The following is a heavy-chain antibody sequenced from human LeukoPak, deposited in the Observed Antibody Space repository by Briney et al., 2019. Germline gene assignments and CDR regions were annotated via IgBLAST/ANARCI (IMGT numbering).Heavy chain of an antibody. Sequence: GGSLRLSCAASGFTFSSYAMSWVRQAPGKGLEWISTISGSGGGTYYADSVKGRFTISRDNSKNTLSLQMNSLRAEDTAVYHCAKGGLRLGELSSFDYWGQGTLVTVSS. D-gene: IGHD3-16*02. CDR3: AKGGLRLGELSSFDY. CDR2: ISGSGGGT. CDR1: GFTFSSYA. V-gene: IGHV3-23*01. J-gene: IGHJ4*02.